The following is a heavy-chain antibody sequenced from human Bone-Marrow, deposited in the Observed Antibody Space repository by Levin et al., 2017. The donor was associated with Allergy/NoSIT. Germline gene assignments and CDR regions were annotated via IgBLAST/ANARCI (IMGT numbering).Heavy chain of an antibody. D-gene: IGHD6-13*01. J-gene: IGHJ4*02. CDR1: GFTFDDYA. CDR2: ISWNSGSI. Sequence: SLKISCAASGFTFDDYAMHWVRQAPGKGLEWVSGISWNSGSIGYADSVKGRFTISRDNAKNSLYLQMNSLRAEDTALYYCVGLGVRSRAAAGTLVSSAYWGQGTLVTVSS. V-gene: IGHV3-9*01. CDR3: VGLGVRSRAAAGTLVSSAY.